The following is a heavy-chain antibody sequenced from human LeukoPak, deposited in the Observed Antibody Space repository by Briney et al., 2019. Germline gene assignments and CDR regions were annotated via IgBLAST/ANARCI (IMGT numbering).Heavy chain of an antibody. Sequence: GASLRLSCTASGFTFSYSYISWIRQAPGNGLEPVSYISSSNRYTNYADSVKGRFTISRDNAKNSLYLQMNSLRDEDSAVYYCARDFGPLGSWSIDYWGQGTLVTVSS. D-gene: IGHD6-13*01. CDR2: ISSSNRYT. CDR3: ARDFGPLGSWSIDY. J-gene: IGHJ4*02. CDR1: GFTFSYSY. V-gene: IGHV3-11*06.